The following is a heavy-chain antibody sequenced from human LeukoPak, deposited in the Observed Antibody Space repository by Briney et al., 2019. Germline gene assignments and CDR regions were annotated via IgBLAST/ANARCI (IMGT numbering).Heavy chain of an antibody. V-gene: IGHV4-59*08. D-gene: IGHD5-24*01. J-gene: IGHJ6*02. Sequence: SETLSLTCTVSGGSISSYYWSWIRQPSGKGLEWIGYIYYSGSTNYNPSLKSRVTISVDTSKNQFSLKLSSVTAADTAVYYCASRRDGYNGYYYGMDVWGQGTTVTVSS. CDR1: GGSISSYY. CDR2: IYYSGST. CDR3: ASRRDGYNGYYYGMDV.